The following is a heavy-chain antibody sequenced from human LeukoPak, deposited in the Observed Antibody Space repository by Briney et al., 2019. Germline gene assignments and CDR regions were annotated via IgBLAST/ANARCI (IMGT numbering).Heavy chain of an antibody. CDR3: ARDAVGAKRDDAFDI. V-gene: IGHV4-39*07. CDR2: IYYSGST. CDR1: GGSISSSSYY. J-gene: IGHJ3*02. D-gene: IGHD1-26*01. Sequence: SQTLSLTCTVSGGSISSSSYYWGWIRQPPGKGLEWIGSIYYSGSTYYNPSLKSRVTISVDTSKNQFSLKLSSVTAADTAVYYCARDAVGAKRDDAFDIWGQGTMVTVSS.